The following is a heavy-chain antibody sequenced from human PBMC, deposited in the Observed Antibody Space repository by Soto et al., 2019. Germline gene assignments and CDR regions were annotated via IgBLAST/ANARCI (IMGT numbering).Heavy chain of an antibody. J-gene: IGHJ6*02. CDR3: ARVPNDSSAYYHHCYDGMDV. Sequence: QIQLMQSGAEVKKPGASVKVSCKASGYTFTSYGIHWVRQAPGQRLEWTGWINAGNGNTKYSEKFQGRVTITRDTAASTAYLELSSLRSEDTAVYYGARVPNDSSAYYHHCYDGMDVWGQGTTVTVSS. CDR1: GYTFTSYG. CDR2: INAGNGNT. D-gene: IGHD3-22*01. V-gene: IGHV1-3*01.